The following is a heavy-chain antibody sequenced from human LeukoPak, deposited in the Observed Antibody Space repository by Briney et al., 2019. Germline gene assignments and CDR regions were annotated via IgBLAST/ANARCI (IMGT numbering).Heavy chain of an antibody. CDR3: ARNSVLRYFDWLPSPPDAFDI. CDR2: ISYDGSNK. J-gene: IGHJ3*02. V-gene: IGHV3-30*04. D-gene: IGHD3-9*01. CDR1: GFTFSSYA. Sequence: GGSLRLSCAAPGFTFSSYAMHWVRQAPGKGLEWVAVISYDGSNKYYADSVKGRFTISRDNAKNSLYLQMNSLRAEDTAVYYCARNSVLRYFDWLPSPPDAFDIWGQGTMVTVSS.